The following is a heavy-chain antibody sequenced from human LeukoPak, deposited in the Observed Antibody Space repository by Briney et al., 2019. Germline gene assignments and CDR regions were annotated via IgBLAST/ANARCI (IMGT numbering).Heavy chain of an antibody. CDR1: GFSFKDYN. CDR3: ARDQAQWLEPFDY. V-gene: IGHV3-30*03. Sequence: GGSLGLSCAASGFSFKDYNMHWVRQAPGKGLEWVAVITYDGGNEYYTDSVKGRFTISRDNSKSTLYLQMNSLRTEDTAVYYCARDQAQWLEPFDYWGQGTLVTVSS. CDR2: ITYDGGNE. J-gene: IGHJ4*02. D-gene: IGHD6-19*01.